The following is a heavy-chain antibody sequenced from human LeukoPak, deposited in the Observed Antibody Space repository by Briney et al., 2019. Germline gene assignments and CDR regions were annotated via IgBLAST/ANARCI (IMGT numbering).Heavy chain of an antibody. J-gene: IGHJ5*02. Sequence: ASVKVSCKASGYTFTGYYMHWVRQAPGQGLEWMGWINPSSGGTNYAQKFQGRVTMTRDTSISTAYMELSRLRSDDTAVYYCARAPRIAAAGTTNWFDPWGQGTLVTVSS. CDR3: ARAPRIAAAGTTNWFDP. CDR1: GYTFTGYY. CDR2: INPSSGGT. D-gene: IGHD6-13*01. V-gene: IGHV1-2*02.